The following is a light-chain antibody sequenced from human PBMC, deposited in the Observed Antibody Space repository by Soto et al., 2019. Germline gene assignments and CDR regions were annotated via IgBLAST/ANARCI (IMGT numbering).Light chain of an antibody. CDR3: QQVNSYPYT. J-gene: IGKJ2*01. Sequence: IQLTQSPSSLSASVGDRVTITCRASQGISSYLAWYQQKPGQAPKLLIYAASTLQGGVPSRFSGSGSGTDFTLAISSLQPGDFATYYCQQVNSYPYTFGQGTNLEIK. CDR1: QGISSY. CDR2: AAS. V-gene: IGKV1-9*01.